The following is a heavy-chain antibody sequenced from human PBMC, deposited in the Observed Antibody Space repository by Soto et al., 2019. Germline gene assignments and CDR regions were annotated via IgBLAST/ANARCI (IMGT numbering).Heavy chain of an antibody. V-gene: IGHV1-46*01. CDR3: ASEGYSSGWYGVESDY. Sequence: QVQLVQSGAEVKKPGASVKVSCKASGYTFTSYYMHWVRQAPEQGLEWMGVINPSGGSTSYAQNCQGRVTMTRETSTSTVYMVLSRLRSEDTAVYYCASEGYSSGWYGVESDYWGQGTLVTVSS. J-gene: IGHJ4*02. CDR1: GYTFTSYY. D-gene: IGHD6-13*01. CDR2: INPSGGST.